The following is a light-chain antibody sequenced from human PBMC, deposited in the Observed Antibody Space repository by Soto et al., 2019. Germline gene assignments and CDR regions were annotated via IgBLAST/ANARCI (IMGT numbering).Light chain of an antibody. V-gene: IGKV3-20*01. CDR3: QHYRSSPWT. J-gene: IGKJ1*01. Sequence: DIVLTQSPGTLSLSPGERATLSCRASQSVGTYLAWYRQKPGQAPRLLIYTTSNRATDIPDRFSGSGSGTDLTLTISRLEPEDFAVYYCQHYRSSPWTFGQGTKVEIK. CDR1: QSVGTY. CDR2: TTS.